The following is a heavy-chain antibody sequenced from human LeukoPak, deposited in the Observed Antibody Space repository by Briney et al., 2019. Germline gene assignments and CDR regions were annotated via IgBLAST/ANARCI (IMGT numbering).Heavy chain of an antibody. CDR2: IKEDGSET. Sequence: PGGSLRLSCAASGFVFSNSWMGWVRLAPGKGREWVANIKEDGSETYYVDSVKGRFTISRDNAKNSLDLQMNSLRDEDTAVYYCARRKELQTTFDYWGQGTLVTVSS. D-gene: IGHD4/OR15-4a*01. CDR3: ARRKELQTTFDY. J-gene: IGHJ4*02. V-gene: IGHV3-7*01. CDR1: GFVFSNSW.